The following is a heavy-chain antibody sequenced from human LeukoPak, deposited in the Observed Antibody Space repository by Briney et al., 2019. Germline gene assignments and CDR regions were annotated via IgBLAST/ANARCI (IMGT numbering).Heavy chain of an antibody. V-gene: IGHV1-69*01. Sequence: IXXVRQAPGQGLEWMGGIIPIFGTANYAQKFQGRVTITADESTSTAYMELSSLRSEDTAVYYCASSVSSSWYFGYYYYGMDVWGQGTTVTVSS. CDR3: ASSVSSSWYFGYYYYGMDV. CDR2: IIPIFGTA. J-gene: IGHJ6*02. D-gene: IGHD6-13*01.